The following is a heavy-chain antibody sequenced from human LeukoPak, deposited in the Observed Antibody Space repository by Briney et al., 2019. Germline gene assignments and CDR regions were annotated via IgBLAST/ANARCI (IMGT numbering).Heavy chain of an antibody. D-gene: IGHD5-12*01. CDR3: ARGGGGYSAHFDY. J-gene: IGHJ4*02. V-gene: IGHV1-18*01. CDR2: ISAYNGNT. CDR1: GYTFSYYG. Sequence: ASVKVSCKASGYTFSYYGFGWVRQAPGQGLEWLGWISAYNGNTNYAQKVQDRVTMTTDTSTSTAYMELRSLRSDDTAVYYCARGGGGYSAHFDYWGQGTLVTVSS.